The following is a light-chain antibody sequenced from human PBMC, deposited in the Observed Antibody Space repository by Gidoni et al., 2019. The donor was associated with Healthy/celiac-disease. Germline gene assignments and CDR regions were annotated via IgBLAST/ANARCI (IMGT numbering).Light chain of an antibody. V-gene: IGKV1-5*03. CDR2: KAY. J-gene: IGKJ3*01. CDR1: QSISSW. CDR3: QQYNSYSPT. Sequence: DIQMTQSPSTLSASVGDRVTITCRASQSISSWLAWYQQKPGKAPKLLIYKAYSLESGVPSRFSGSGSGTEFTLTISSLQPDDFATYYCQQYNSYSPTFGPGTKVDIK.